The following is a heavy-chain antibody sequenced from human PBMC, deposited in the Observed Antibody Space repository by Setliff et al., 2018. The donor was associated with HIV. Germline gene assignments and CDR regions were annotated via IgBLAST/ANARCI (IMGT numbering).Heavy chain of an antibody. J-gene: IGHJ4*02. Sequence: GSLRLSCVASGITFSSYWMSWVRQAPGKGLEWVANIKQDGSERSYVDSVKGRFTISRDNAKNTLYLQMNSLRAEDTAVYYCARTIYSGSHFDYWGQGTLVTVSS. D-gene: IGHD1-26*01. CDR2: IKQDGSER. V-gene: IGHV3-7*01. CDR3: ARTIYSGSHFDY. CDR1: GITFSSYW.